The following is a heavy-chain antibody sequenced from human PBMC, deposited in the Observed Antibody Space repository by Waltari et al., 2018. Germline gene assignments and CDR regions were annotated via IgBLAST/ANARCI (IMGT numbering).Heavy chain of an antibody. V-gene: IGHV4-34*01. CDR1: GGSFSGYY. J-gene: IGHJ5*02. CDR3: ARRPRYTAAAALRRDVWFDP. D-gene: IGHD6-13*01. Sequence: QVQLQQWGAGLLKPSETLSLTCAVYGGSFSGYYWSWIRQPPGKGLEWIGEINHSGSTNYNPSLKSRVTISVDTSKNQFSLKLSSVTAADTAVYYCARRPRYTAAAALRRDVWFDPWGQGTLVTVSS. CDR2: INHSGST.